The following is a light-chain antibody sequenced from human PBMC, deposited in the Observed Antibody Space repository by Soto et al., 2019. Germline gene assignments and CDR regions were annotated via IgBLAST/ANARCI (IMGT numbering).Light chain of an antibody. CDR3: QQRSNWPIT. CDR1: QSVSRY. Sequence: EIVLILSPGSLSMSPGDWATVSWWASQSVSRYLAWYQQKPGQAPRLLIYDASNRATGIPARFSGSGSGTDFTLTISSLEPEDFAVYYCQQRSNWPITFGQGTKVDIK. V-gene: IGKV3-11*01. CDR2: DAS. J-gene: IGKJ1*01.